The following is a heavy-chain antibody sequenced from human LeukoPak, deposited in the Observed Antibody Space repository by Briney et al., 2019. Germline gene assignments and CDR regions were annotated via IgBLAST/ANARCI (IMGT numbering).Heavy chain of an antibody. Sequence: SQTLSLTCAISGDSVSSNSAAWTWIRQSPSRGLEWLGRTYYRSKWFHDYALSVKSRVTINPDTSKNQFSLQLNSVTPEDTAVYYCARARKQYEFDYWGQGTLVTVSS. J-gene: IGHJ4*02. CDR3: ARARKQYEFDY. CDR1: GDSVSSNSAA. D-gene: IGHD1-14*01. V-gene: IGHV6-1*01. CDR2: TYYRSKWFH.